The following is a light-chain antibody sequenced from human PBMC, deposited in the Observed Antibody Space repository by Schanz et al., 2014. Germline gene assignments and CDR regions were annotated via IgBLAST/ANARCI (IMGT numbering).Light chain of an antibody. J-gene: IGLJ2*01. CDR2: STN. CDR3: AAWDDSLNVV. Sequence: QSVLTQPPSASGTPGQRVTISCSGSSSNIGTNTVIWYQQLPGTAPKLLIHSTNQRPSGVPDRFSGSKSGTSASLAIIGLQSEDEADYYCAAWDDSLNVVFGGGTKLTVL. V-gene: IGLV1-44*01. CDR1: SSNIGTNT.